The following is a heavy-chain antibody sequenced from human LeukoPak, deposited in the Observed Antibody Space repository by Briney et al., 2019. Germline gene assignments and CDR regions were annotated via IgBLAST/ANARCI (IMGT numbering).Heavy chain of an antibody. CDR2: IRSDGSTI. CDR1: GFTFSDYD. CDR3: AREGCGFYGDFDY. Sequence: GGSLRLSCSASGFTFSDYDMNWIRQAPGKGLEWISYIRSDGSTIYDADSVRGRFTVSRDNAKNSLYLQMNSLRAEDTAVYYCAREGCGFYGDFDYWGQGILVTVSS. V-gene: IGHV3-11*01. J-gene: IGHJ4*02. D-gene: IGHD3-22*01.